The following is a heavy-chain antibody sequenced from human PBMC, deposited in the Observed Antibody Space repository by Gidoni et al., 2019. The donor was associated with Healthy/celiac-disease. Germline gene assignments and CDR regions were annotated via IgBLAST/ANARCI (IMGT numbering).Heavy chain of an antibody. CDR3: ARTPSSNYIVVVPAAMGHGMDV. CDR2: ISSSSSTI. J-gene: IGHJ6*02. V-gene: IGHV3-48*02. CDR1: GFTFSSYS. D-gene: IGHD2-2*01. Sequence: EVQLVESGGGLVQPGGSLRLSCAASGFTFSSYSMNWVRQAPGKGLEWVSYISSSSSTIYYADSVKGRFTISRDNAKNSLYLQMNSLRDEDTAVYYCARTPSSNYIVVVPAAMGHGMDVWGQGTTVTVSS.